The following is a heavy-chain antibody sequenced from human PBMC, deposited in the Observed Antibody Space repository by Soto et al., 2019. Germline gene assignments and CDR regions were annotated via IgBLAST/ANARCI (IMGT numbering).Heavy chain of an antibody. J-gene: IGHJ4*02. V-gene: IGHV4-31*03. D-gene: IGHD3-3*01. CDR1: GGSINSAGYY. CDR3: ARAQTIFGAITVCDY. CDR2: IYYSGST. Sequence: QVQLQESGPGLVKPSQTLSLTCTVSGGSINSAGYYWSWIRQHPGKGLEWIGYIYYSGSTFYNPSLKSRTTISIDTSKNHFSLNLSSVTAADTAVYYCARAQTIFGAITVCDYWGQGTRVTVSP.